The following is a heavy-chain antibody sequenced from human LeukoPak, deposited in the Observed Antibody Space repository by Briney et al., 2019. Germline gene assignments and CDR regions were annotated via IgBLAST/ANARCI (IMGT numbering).Heavy chain of an antibody. J-gene: IGHJ6*03. CDR3: ARQKGDPDYYYYYMDV. CDR1: GYSFTSYW. Sequence: GESLKISCKGSGYSFTSYWIGWVRQMPGKGLEWMGIIYPGDSDTRYSPSFQGQVTISADKSISTAYLQWSSLKASDTAMYHCARQKGDPDYYYYYMDVWGKGTTVTVSS. V-gene: IGHV5-51*01. D-gene: IGHD3-10*01. CDR2: IYPGDSDT.